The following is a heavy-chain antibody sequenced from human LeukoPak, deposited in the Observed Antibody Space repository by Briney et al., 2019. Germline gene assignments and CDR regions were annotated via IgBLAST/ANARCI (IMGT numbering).Heavy chain of an antibody. J-gene: IGHJ6*02. CDR1: GFTFSSCA. D-gene: IGHD2-2*01. CDR2: ISYDGSNK. V-gene: IGHV3-30-3*01. CDR3: ARGQVVPAAYYGMDV. Sequence: GGSLRLSCAASGFTFSSCAMHWVRQAPGKGLEWVAVISYDGSNKYYADSVKGRFTISRDNSKNTLYLQMNSLRAEDTAVYYCARGQVVPAAYYGMDVWGQGTTVTVSS.